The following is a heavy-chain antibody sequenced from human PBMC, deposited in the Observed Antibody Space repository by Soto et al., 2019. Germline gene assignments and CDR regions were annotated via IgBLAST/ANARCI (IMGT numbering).Heavy chain of an antibody. Sequence: GGSLRLSCAASGFTFSPFWMHWVRHAPGKGLVWVSHINGDASTIVYADSVKGRFTISRDNAKNSLYLQMNSLRAEDTAVYYCARDIVGATCWFDPWGQGTLVTVSS. D-gene: IGHD1-26*01. CDR2: INGDASTI. J-gene: IGHJ5*02. CDR3: ARDIVGATCWFDP. CDR1: GFTFSPFW. V-gene: IGHV3-74*01.